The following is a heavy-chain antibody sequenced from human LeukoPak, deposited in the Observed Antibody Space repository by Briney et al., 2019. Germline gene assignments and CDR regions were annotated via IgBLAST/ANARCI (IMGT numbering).Heavy chain of an antibody. D-gene: IGHD3-3*01. CDR2: IYYSGST. Sequence: PSETLSLTCTVSGGSISSGGYYWSWIRQHPGKGLEWIGYIYYSGSTYYNPSLKSRVTISVDTSKNQFSLKLSSVTAADTAVYYCARVDDLWSGYYTGPHWFDLWGQGTLVTVSS. CDR1: GGSISSGGYY. J-gene: IGHJ5*02. CDR3: ARVDDLWSGYYTGPHWFDL. V-gene: IGHV4-31*03.